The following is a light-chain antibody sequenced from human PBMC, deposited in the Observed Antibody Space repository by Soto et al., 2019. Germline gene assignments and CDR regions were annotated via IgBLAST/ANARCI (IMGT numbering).Light chain of an antibody. CDR2: AAS. CDR1: QGISSY. J-gene: IGKJ4*01. V-gene: IGKV1-9*01. CDR3: QQVNSSPLT. Sequence: DIQLTQSPSFLSASVGDRVTITCRASQGISSYLAWYQQKPGKAPKLLIYAASTLQSGVPSRFSGSGSVTDLTITISRLQHEDFASYYGQQVNSSPLTFGRGTKVEIK.